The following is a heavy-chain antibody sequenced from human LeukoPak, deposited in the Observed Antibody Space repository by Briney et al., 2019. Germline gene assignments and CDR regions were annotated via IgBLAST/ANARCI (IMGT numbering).Heavy chain of an antibody. CDR2: ISGSGGST. D-gene: IGHD3-3*01. V-gene: IGHV3-23*01. CDR1: GLTFSSYA. Sequence: GGSLRLSCAASGLTFSSYAMSWVRQAPGKGLEWVSAISGSGGSTYYADSVKGRFTISRDNSKNTLYLQMNSLRAEDTAVYYCAKDPGGPRYDFWSGYYDYWGQGTLVTVSS. J-gene: IGHJ4*02. CDR3: AKDPGGPRYDFWSGYYDY.